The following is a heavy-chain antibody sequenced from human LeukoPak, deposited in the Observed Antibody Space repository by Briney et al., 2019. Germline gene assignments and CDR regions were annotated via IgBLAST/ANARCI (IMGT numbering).Heavy chain of an antibody. Sequence: GGSLRLSCAASGFTFSTYSMNWVRQAPGKGLEWVSYISSGSSSISYADSVKGRFTISRDNSKNTLYLQVNSLKTDDTAVYYCTTASLHWGQGTMVTVSS. V-gene: IGHV3-48*01. CDR2: ISSGSSSI. J-gene: IGHJ3*01. CDR3: TTASLH. CDR1: GFTFSTYS.